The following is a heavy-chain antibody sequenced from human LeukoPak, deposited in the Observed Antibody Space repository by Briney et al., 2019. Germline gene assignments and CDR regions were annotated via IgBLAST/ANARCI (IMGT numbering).Heavy chain of an antibody. CDR2: IIPIFGIA. J-gene: IGHJ3*02. V-gene: IGHV1-69*04. D-gene: IGHD3-10*01. CDR1: GGTFSSYA. Sequence: ASVKVSCRASGGTFSSYAISWVRQAPGQGLGWMGRIIPIFGIANYAQKFQGRVTITADKSTRTAYIELSSLRSEDTAVYYCARPKGYYYHKANAFDIWGQGTMVTVSS. CDR3: ARPKGYYYHKANAFDI.